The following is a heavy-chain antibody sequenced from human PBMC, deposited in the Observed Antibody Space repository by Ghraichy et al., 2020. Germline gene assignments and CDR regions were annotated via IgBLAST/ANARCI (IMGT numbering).Heavy chain of an antibody. Sequence: GGSLRLSCAASGFSFRSYAMSWVRQAPGKGLEWVSGIGGSGVNTYYADSVKGRFTISRDNSKNTLYLQMNSLRAEDTAVYFCVKDIGEKRFDYWGQGTLVTVSS. CDR2: IGGSGVNT. V-gene: IGHV3-23*01. CDR3: VKDIGEKRFDY. CDR1: GFSFRSYA. J-gene: IGHJ4*02. D-gene: IGHD4-17*01.